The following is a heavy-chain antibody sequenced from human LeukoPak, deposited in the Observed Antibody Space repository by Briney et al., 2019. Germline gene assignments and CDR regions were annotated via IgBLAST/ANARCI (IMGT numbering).Heavy chain of an antibody. CDR3: ARAGGGVTFYYYYYMDV. Sequence: ASVKVSCKASGYTFTGYYMHWVRQAPGQGLAWMGRINPNSGGTNYAQKFQGRVTMTRDTSISTAYMELSRLRSDDTAVYYCARAGGGVTFYYYYYMDVWGKGTTVTVSS. D-gene: IGHD1-26*01. J-gene: IGHJ6*03. CDR1: GYTFTGYY. V-gene: IGHV1-2*06. CDR2: INPNSGGT.